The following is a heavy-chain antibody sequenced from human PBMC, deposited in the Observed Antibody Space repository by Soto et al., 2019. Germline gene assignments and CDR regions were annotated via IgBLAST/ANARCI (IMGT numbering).Heavy chain of an antibody. V-gene: IGHV1-18*01. CDR3: ARDRDPYYYDSSGYRNNWFDP. Sequence: AGVKVSCKASDKTVTGYGISGVRETAGKGLERMQRTRAHNGNTSYAQRRQGRPTMPTDTSTSTAYMEPRSLRSDDTAVYYCARDRDPYYYDSSGYRNNWFDPWGQGPLVTVSS. D-gene: IGHD3-22*01. CDR1: DKTVTGYG. CDR2: TRAHNGNT. J-gene: IGHJ5*02.